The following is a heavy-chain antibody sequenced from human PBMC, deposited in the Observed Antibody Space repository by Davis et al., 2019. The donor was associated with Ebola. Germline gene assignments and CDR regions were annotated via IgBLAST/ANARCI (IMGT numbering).Heavy chain of an antibody. D-gene: IGHD3-10*01. CDR1: GYGFADYW. Sequence: KVSCKGSGYGFADYWIAWVRQTPGKGLEWMGIIYAGDSDTRYSPSFQGHVTISADKSISTAYLQWSSLKASDTAMYYCARHGVTMVRGVNWFDPWGQGTLVTVSS. J-gene: IGHJ5*02. CDR3: ARHGVTMVRGVNWFDP. CDR2: IYAGDSDT. V-gene: IGHV5-51*01.